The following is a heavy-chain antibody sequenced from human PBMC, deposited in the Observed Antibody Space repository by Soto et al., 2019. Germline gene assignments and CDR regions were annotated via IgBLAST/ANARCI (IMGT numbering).Heavy chain of an antibody. J-gene: IGHJ5*02. V-gene: IGHV1-8*02. CDR1: GYTFTNND. Sequence: GASVKVSCKASGYTFTNNDVSWVRQATGQGLEWMGWMNPGSGDTGYAQKFQGRVTMTRAISIATAYMELNSLTSEDTAIYYCARMESFGSLNWFDPWGQGTLVTVSS. D-gene: IGHD5-18*01. CDR3: ARMESFGSLNWFDP. CDR2: MNPGSGDT.